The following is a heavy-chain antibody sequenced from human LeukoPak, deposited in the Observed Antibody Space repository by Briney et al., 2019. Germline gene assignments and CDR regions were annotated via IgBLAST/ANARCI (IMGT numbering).Heavy chain of an antibody. J-gene: IGHJ5*02. CDR3: ARHSYGSGSYYGWFAH. Sequence: PSETLSLTCTVSGGSISSYYWSWIRQPPGKGLEWIGYIYYSGSTNYNPSLKSRVTISVDTSKNQFSLKLSSVTAADTAVYYCARHSYGSGSYYGWFAHGGQVTLVKVSS. D-gene: IGHD3-10*01. CDR2: IYYSGST. V-gene: IGHV4-59*01. CDR1: GGSISSYY.